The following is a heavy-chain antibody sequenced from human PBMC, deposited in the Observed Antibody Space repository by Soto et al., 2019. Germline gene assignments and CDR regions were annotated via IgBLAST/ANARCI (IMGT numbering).Heavy chain of an antibody. J-gene: IGHJ5*02. V-gene: IGHV1-2*04. D-gene: IGHD6-13*01. Sequence: GASVKVSCKASGYTFTCYYMHWVRQAPGQGLEWMGWINPNSGGTNYAQKFQGWVTMTRDTSISTAYMELSRLRSDDTAVYYCARDVRSSSWYAFDPWGQGTLVTVSS. CDR1: GYTFTCYY. CDR2: INPNSGGT. CDR3: ARDVRSSSWYAFDP.